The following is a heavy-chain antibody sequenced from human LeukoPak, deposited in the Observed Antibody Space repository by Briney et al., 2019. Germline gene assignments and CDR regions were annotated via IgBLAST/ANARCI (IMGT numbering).Heavy chain of an antibody. J-gene: IGHJ4*02. CDR3: AGVGYYASGPFSYFDY. D-gene: IGHD3-10*01. CDR2: ISYDGSNE. V-gene: IGHV3-30-3*01. Sequence: PGRSLRLSCAASGFTFSGYAMHWVRQAPGKGLEWVAVISYDGSNEYYADSVKGRFTISRDNSKNTLYLQMNSLSVEDTAVYYCAGVGYYASGPFSYFDYWGQGTLVTVSS. CDR1: GFTFSGYA.